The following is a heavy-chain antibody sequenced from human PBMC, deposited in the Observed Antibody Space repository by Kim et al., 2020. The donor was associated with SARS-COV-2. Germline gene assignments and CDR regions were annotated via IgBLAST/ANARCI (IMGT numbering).Heavy chain of an antibody. CDR3: ATRDGYCPRANCYPGGMDV. CDR2: IYNDDTT. D-gene: IGHD2-2*01. CDR1: GFTVSSKY. J-gene: IGHJ6*02. V-gene: IGHV3-53*01. Sequence: GGSLRLSCAASGFTVSSKYVIWVRQSPGTGLEWVSVIYNDDTTYYADSVTGRFTISRDNSKNTLFLQMNSLRADDTAVYYCATRDGYCPRANCYPGGMDVWGQGTTVTVSS.